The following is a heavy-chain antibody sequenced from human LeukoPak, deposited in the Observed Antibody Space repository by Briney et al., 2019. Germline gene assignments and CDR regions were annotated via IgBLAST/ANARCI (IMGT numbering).Heavy chain of an antibody. CDR3: ATVQLERLWFDP. D-gene: IGHD1-1*01. Sequence: SVKVSCKASGGTFSSYAISWVRQAPGQGLEWMGGIIPIFGTANHAQKFQGRVTITADESTSTAYMELSSLRSEDTAVYYCATVQLERLWFDPWGQGTLVTASS. CDR2: IIPIFGTA. J-gene: IGHJ5*02. CDR1: GGTFSSYA. V-gene: IGHV1-69*13.